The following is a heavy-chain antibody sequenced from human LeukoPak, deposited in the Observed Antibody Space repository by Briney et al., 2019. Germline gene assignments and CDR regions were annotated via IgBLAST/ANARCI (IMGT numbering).Heavy chain of an antibody. CDR2: MSYDGSNK. J-gene: IGHJ4*02. CDR1: GFTFSSYA. Sequence: GRSLRLSCAASGFTFSSYAMHWVRQAPGKGLEWVAVMSYDGSNKYYADSVKGRFTISRDNSKNTLYLQMNSLRAEDTAVYYCARDGLNTVTTFFFDYWGQGTLVTVSS. CDR3: ARDGLNTVTTFFFDY. D-gene: IGHD4-17*01. V-gene: IGHV3-30*04.